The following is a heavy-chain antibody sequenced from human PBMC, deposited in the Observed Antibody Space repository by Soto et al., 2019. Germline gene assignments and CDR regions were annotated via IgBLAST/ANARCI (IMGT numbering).Heavy chain of an antibody. CDR1: GGSISSYY. Sequence: SETLSLTCTVSGGSISSYYWSWVRQPPGKGLEWIGYIYYSGSTNYNPSLKSRVTISVDTSKNQFSLKLSSVTAADTAVYYCARAGSSSWYDSPIHYFDYWGQGTLVTVSS. D-gene: IGHD6-13*01. CDR2: IYYSGST. J-gene: IGHJ4*02. V-gene: IGHV4-59*01. CDR3: ARAGSSSWYDSPIHYFDY.